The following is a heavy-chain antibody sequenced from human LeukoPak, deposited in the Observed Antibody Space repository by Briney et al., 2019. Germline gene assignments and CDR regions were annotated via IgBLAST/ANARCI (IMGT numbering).Heavy chain of an antibody. Sequence: PGGSLRLSCAASGFIFDDYAMHWVRQAPGKGLEWVSGISWNSDTIGYADSVKGRFTISRDNAKNSLYLQMNSLRAEDTAVYYCARDGYYYDSSGYSGFDYWGQGTLVTVSS. CDR2: ISWNSDTI. J-gene: IGHJ4*02. CDR1: GFIFDDYA. CDR3: ARDGYYYDSSGYSGFDY. V-gene: IGHV3-9*01. D-gene: IGHD3-22*01.